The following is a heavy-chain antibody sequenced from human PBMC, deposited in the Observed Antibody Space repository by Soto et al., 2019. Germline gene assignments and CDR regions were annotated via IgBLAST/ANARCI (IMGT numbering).Heavy chain of an antibody. Sequence: SVKVSCKASGGTFSSNTINWVRQAPGQGLEWMGRIIPIVGIVDYAQKFQGRVTITADKSTSTAYMELSSLRSEDTAVYYCARYPYSGYGYFDSWGQGTLVTVSS. CDR1: GGTFSSNT. J-gene: IGHJ4*02. V-gene: IGHV1-69*02. CDR3: ARYPYSGYGYFDS. CDR2: IIPIVGIV. D-gene: IGHD5-12*01.